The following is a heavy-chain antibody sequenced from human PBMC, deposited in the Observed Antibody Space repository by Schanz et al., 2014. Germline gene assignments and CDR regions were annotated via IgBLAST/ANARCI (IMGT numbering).Heavy chain of an antibody. Sequence: QVQLVESGGGVVQPGRSLRLSCAASGFTFSSYGMHWVRQAPGKGLEWVAVIWYDGSNKYYADSVKGRFTISRDNSKNPLFLQRSSLRVDDMAVYYCGRAGTGMAGWYFELWGRGTLVTVSS. J-gene: IGHJ2*01. D-gene: IGHD5-18*01. CDR1: GFTFSSYG. V-gene: IGHV3-33*01. CDR2: IWYDGSNK. CDR3: GRAGTGMAGWYFEL.